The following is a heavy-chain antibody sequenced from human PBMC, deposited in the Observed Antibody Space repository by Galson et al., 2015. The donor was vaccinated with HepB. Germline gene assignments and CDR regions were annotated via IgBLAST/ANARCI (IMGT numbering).Heavy chain of an antibody. CDR3: ARENSWTEGHFDY. V-gene: IGHV1-69*13. CDR1: GGTFSSYA. J-gene: IGHJ4*02. D-gene: IGHD3/OR15-3a*01. CDR2: IIPIFGTA. Sequence: SVKVSCKASGGTFSSYAISWVRQAPGQGLEWMGGIIPIFGTANYAQKFQGRVTITADESTSTAYMELSSLRSEDTAVYYCARENSWTEGHFDYWGQGTLVTVSS.